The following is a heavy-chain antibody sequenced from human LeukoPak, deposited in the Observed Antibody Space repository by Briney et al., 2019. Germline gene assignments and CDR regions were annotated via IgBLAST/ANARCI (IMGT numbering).Heavy chain of an antibody. D-gene: IGHD4-11*01. CDR1: GYGFTSYW. Sequence: NHGESLKTSCKGSGYGFTSYWIGWVRQMPGKGLELMAIIYPGDSEIRYSPSFQGQVTTSADKSISTAYLQWSRLKASATAMYYCARPLHDYSKYCFDAGGQGTLVTVSS. V-gene: IGHV5-51*01. CDR2: IYPGDSEI. CDR3: ARPLHDYSKYCFDA. J-gene: IGHJ5*02.